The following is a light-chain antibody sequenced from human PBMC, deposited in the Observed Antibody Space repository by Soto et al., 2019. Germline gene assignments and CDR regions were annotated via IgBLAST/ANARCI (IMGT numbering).Light chain of an antibody. CDR3: SSYTSSSTPCV. CDR2: DVS. V-gene: IGLV2-14*01. J-gene: IGLJ3*02. CDR1: SSDVGGYNY. Sequence: QSALTQPASVSGSPGQSITISCTGTSSDVGGYNYVSWYQQHPGKAPKLMIYDVSNRPSGVSNRFSGSKSGNTASLTISGLQAEDGADYYCSSYTSSSTPCVFGGGTKLTVL.